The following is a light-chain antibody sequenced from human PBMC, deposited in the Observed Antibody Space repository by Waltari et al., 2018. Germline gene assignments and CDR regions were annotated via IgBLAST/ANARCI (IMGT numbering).Light chain of an antibody. J-gene: IGKJ2*03. CDR1: QSISNY. CDR2: KAS. CDR3: QQYNTYSS. Sequence: DIQMTQSPSTLSASVGDTITITCRASQSISNYLALYQQKPGKAPKLLIYKASSSGSGVPSRFSGSGSGTEFTLTISSLQPDDFATYYCQQYNTYSSVGQGTKLEIK. V-gene: IGKV1-5*03.